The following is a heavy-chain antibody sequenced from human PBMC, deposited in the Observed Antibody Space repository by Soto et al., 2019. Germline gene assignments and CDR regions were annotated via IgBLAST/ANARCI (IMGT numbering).Heavy chain of an antibody. CDR2: ISGSGGST. CDR3: AKSWRSSRFMEWIPHIQLRFDY. CDR1: GFTFSSYA. V-gene: IGHV3-23*01. Sequence: GGSLRLSCAASGFTFSSYAMSWVRQAPGKGLEWVSAISGSGGSTYYADSVKGRFTISRDNSKNTLYLQMNSLRAEDTAVYYFAKSWRSSRFMEWIPHIQLRFDYWGQGTLVTVSS. D-gene: IGHD3-3*01. J-gene: IGHJ4*02.